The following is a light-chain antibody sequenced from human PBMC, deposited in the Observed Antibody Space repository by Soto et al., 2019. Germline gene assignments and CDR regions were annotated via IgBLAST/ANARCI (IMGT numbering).Light chain of an antibody. Sequence: EVVLTQSPGTLSLSPGERATLSCRASQGVTTAYLAWYQHKPGQAPRLLIYGASNRATGIPDRFSGSGSGTDFTLTIIRLETEDFAVYSCQQYGASPLFTFGPWTKVDLK. CDR1: QGVTTAY. V-gene: IGKV3-20*01. CDR2: GAS. J-gene: IGKJ3*01. CDR3: QQYGASPLFT.